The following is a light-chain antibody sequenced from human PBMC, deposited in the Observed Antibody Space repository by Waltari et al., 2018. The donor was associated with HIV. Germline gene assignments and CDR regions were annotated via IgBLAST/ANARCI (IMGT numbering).Light chain of an antibody. CDR3: TGWDASLSEYV. Sequence: QSVLTQPPSASGTPGQRVTISCSGSYSNIGSDNVYWYQHLPGTAPKLLIYKNIQRPSGVPDRFSGSKSGASAYLAIRGLRSEDEADYYCTGWDASLSEYVFGPGTRVTV. V-gene: IGLV1-47*01. CDR1: YSNIGSDN. CDR2: KNI. J-gene: IGLJ1*01.